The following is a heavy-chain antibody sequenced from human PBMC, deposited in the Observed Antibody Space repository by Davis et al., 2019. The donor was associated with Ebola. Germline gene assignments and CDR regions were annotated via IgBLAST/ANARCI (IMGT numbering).Heavy chain of an antibody. Sequence: ASVKVSCKASGYTFTSYGISWVRQAPGQGLEWMGWISAYNGNTNYAQKLQGRVTMTTDTSTSTAYMELRSLRSDDTAVYYCTRIDGYSSGWYILDYWGQGTLVTVSS. D-gene: IGHD6-19*01. J-gene: IGHJ4*02. CDR1: GYTFTSYG. V-gene: IGHV1-18*01. CDR3: TRIDGYSSGWYILDY. CDR2: ISAYNGNT.